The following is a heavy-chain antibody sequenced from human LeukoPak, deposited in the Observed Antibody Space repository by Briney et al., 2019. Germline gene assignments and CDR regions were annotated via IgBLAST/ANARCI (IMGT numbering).Heavy chain of an antibody. D-gene: IGHD5-12*01. CDR3: AKGRYSGTTYYFDY. CDR1: GFTLSTYW. Sequence: QPGGSLRLSCAASGFTLSTYWMSWVRQVPGKGLEWVANIKKDGSETYYVDSVKGRFTISRDNAKNSLYLQMNNLRAEDTAMYYCAKGRYSGTTYYFDYWGQGTLVTVSS. J-gene: IGHJ4*02. CDR2: IKKDGSET. V-gene: IGHV3-7*03.